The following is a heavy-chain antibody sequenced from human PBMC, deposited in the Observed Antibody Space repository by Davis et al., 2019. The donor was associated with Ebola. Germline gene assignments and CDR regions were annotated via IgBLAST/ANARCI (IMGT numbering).Heavy chain of an antibody. D-gene: IGHD3-10*02. Sequence: GESLKISCKGSGYSFTSYWIGWVRQLPGKGLEWMGIIYPGDSDTRYSPSFQGQVTISADKPIRTAYLQWSSLKASDTAMYYCARRGSTMFNWFDPWGQGTLVTVSS. CDR2: IYPGDSDT. J-gene: IGHJ5*02. CDR3: ARRGSTMFNWFDP. V-gene: IGHV5-51*01. CDR1: GYSFTSYW.